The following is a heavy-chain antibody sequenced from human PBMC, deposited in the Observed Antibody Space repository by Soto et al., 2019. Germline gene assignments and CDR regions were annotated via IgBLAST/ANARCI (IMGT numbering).Heavy chain of an antibody. CDR3: AGADPGAFDI. J-gene: IGHJ3*02. CDR1: GGSISRTTYY. Sequence: PSETLSLTCFVSGGSISRTTYYWGWVRQPPRKGLEWIGSIYYSGNTYYNPSLRSRVSISVDTSKNQFSLKLRSVTAADTAVYYCAGADPGAFDIWGPGTMVTVS. CDR2: IYYSGNT. V-gene: IGHV4-39*01.